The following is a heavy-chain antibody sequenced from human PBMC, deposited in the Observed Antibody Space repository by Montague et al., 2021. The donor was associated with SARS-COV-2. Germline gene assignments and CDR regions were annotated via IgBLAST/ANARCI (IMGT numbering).Heavy chain of an antibody. CDR2: LYYAGGT. D-gene: IGHD4-17*01. J-gene: IGHJ4*02. CDR3: AWLYGSSFDY. CDR1: GGSVSRISSH. Sequence: SETLSLTCTVSGGSVSRISSHWGWIRQPPGKGLEYIGSLYYAGGTQYNPSLKSRVTISVDTSNDQFSLKMNSVTAADTAVYFCAWLYGSSFDYWGQGTLVTVSS. V-gene: IGHV4-39*01.